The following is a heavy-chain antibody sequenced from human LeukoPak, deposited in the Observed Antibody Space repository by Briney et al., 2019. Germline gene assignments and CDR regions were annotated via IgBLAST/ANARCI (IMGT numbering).Heavy chain of an antibody. V-gene: IGHV3-30*02. Sequence: GGSLRLSCAASGFTFSSYGTHWVRQAPGKGLEWVAFIRYDGSNKYYADSVKGRFTISRDNSKNTLYLQMNSLRAEDTAVYYCAKGSRAVVVPKYDYWGQGTLVTVSS. CDR2: IRYDGSNK. CDR3: AKGSRAVVVPKYDY. D-gene: IGHD2-2*01. J-gene: IGHJ4*02. CDR1: GFTFSSYG.